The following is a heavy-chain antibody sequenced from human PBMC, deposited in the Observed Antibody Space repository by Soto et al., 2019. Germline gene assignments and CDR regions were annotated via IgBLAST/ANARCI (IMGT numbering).Heavy chain of an antibody. D-gene: IGHD3-10*01. V-gene: IGHV4-30-4*01. CDR3: ARAQAPGVLGS. CDR1: GGSISSGDYY. Sequence: QVQLQESGPGLVKPSQTLSLTCTVSGGSISSGDYYWSWIRQPPGKGLEWIGYIYYSGSTYYNPSLKXRXTXSXXTSKNQFSLKLSSVTAADTAVYYCARAQAPGVLGSWGQGTLGTVSS. J-gene: IGHJ4*02. CDR2: IYYSGST.